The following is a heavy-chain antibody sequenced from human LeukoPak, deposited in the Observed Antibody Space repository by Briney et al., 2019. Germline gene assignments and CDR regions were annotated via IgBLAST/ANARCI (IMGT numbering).Heavy chain of an antibody. CDR1: GYSISSDYY. V-gene: IGHV4-38-2*02. J-gene: IGHJ4*02. CDR3: ARGLRGAVGFDY. Sequence: SETLSLTCTVSGYSISSDYYWAWIRRPPGTGLEWVGSISHSGSTYYNPSLKSRVTISVDRSKNQFSLKLSSVTAADTAVYYCARGLRGAVGFDYWGQGTLVTVST. D-gene: IGHD3-10*01. CDR2: ISHSGST.